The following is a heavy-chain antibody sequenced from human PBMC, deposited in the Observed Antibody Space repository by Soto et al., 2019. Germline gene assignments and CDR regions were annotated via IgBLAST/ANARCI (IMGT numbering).Heavy chain of an antibody. D-gene: IGHD6-13*01. J-gene: IGHJ4*02. Sequence: LRLSCAASGFTFSSYSMNWCRQAPGKGLEWVSSISSSSSYIYYADSVKGRFTISRDNAKNSLYLQMNSLRAEDTAVYYCARDQGIAAAGNGGYWGQGTLVTVSS. V-gene: IGHV3-21*01. CDR1: GFTFSSYS. CDR3: ARDQGIAAAGNGGY. CDR2: ISSSSSYI.